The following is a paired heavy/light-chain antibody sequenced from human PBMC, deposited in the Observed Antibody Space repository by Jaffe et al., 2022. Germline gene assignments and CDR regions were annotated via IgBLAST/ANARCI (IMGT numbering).Light chain of an antibody. CDR2: STT. CDR3: LLYCSGSFV. J-gene: IGLJ3*02. Sequence: QTVVTQEPSLTVSPGGTVTLTCACSTGAVTTDYHPNWFQQKPGQPPRTLIYSTTNKHSWTPARFSGSLLGGKAALTLSGVQPEDEADYYCLLYCSGSFVFGGGTKLTVL. V-gene: IGLV7-43*01. CDR1: TGAVTTDYH.
Heavy chain of an antibody. CDR2: IKSNGEPDAI. CDR3: AAARISVIQGLIDH. J-gene: IGHJ4*02. Sequence: EVQLVESGGGLVKPGGSHTLSCAGSGFTFRNAWMTWVRQAPGKRLEWVGRIKSNGEPDAINYAEAVKGRFTISRDDSKNTLYLQMNSLKIEDTALYYCAAARISVIQGLIDHWGQGKLVTVSS. D-gene: IGHD3-3*01. V-gene: IGHV3-15*01. CDR1: GFTFRNAW.